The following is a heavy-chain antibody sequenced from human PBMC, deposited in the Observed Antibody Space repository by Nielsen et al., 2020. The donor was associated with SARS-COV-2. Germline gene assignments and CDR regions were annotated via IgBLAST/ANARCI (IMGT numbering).Heavy chain of an antibody. D-gene: IGHD6-19*01. J-gene: IGHJ4*02. CDR1: GITFRNAW. Sequence: GESLKISCATSGITFRNAWMNWVRQAPGKGLEWVGRIKSEIDGGTTDTAAPGKGRFIISRDYSKNTLYLQMNSLKTEDTAVYYCGRDRSTSGWWGFADYWGQGTLVTVSS. V-gene: IGHV3-15*01. CDR3: GRDRSTSGWWGFADY. CDR2: IKSEIDGGTT.